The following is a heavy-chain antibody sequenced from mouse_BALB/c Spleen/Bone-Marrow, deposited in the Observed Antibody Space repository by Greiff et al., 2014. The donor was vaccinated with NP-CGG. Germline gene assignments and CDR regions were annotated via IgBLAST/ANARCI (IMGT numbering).Heavy chain of an antibody. CDR3: ARKGYTGYFDV. D-gene: IGHD2-2*01. J-gene: IGHJ1*01. V-gene: IGHV2-2*02. CDR1: GFSLTTYG. CDR2: IWSGGGT. Sequence: VKLVESGPGLVKPSQSLSITCTVSGFSLTTYGLHWVRQSPGKGLEWLGVIWSGGGTDYNAAFISRLIITKDNSKSQVFFKMNSLQTNDTAMYYCARKGYTGYFDVWGAGTTVTLSS.